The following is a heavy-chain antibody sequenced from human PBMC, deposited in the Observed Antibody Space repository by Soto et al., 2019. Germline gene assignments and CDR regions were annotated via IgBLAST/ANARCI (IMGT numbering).Heavy chain of an antibody. CDR1: GVSISSGNW. CDR3: ARLVYDTRLNYMYFGF. CDR2: IFHDGTA. D-gene: IGHD2-8*01. V-gene: IGHV4-4*02. J-gene: IGHJ4*02. Sequence: SETLSITCAVSGVSISSGNWWTWVRQTPQRGLEYIGEIFHDGTANYYPSFERRVAISVDTSKNQFSLKLTSVTAADTAIYFCARLVYDTRLNYMYFGFWGQGALVTVSS.